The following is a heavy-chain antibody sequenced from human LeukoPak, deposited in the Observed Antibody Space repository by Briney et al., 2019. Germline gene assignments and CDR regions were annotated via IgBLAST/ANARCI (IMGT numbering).Heavy chain of an antibody. V-gene: IGHV1-8*01. Sequence: ASVKVSCKASGYTFPSYDINWVGQATGQGLGWMGWMNPNSGNTGYAQKFQGRVTMTRNTSISTAYMELSSLRSEDTAVYYCVREAGIITYCGGDCYDFDYWGQGTLVTVSS. CDR1: GYTFPSYD. CDR3: VREAGIITYCGGDCYDFDY. CDR2: MNPNSGNT. D-gene: IGHD2-21*02. J-gene: IGHJ4*02.